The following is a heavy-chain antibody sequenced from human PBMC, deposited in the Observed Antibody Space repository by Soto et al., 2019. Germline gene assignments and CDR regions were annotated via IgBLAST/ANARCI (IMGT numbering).Heavy chain of an antibody. CDR2: LYYSGST. CDR1: GGSIISSSYY. D-gene: IGHD3-3*01. V-gene: IGHV4-39*07. J-gene: IGHJ4*02. Sequence: SETLSLTCTVSGGSIISSSYYWGWIRQPPGKGLEWIGSLYYSGSTYYNPSLKSRVTTSADTSKNQFSLKLSSVTAADTAVYYCARGGPFAIFDYWGQGTLVTVSS. CDR3: ARGGPFAIFDY.